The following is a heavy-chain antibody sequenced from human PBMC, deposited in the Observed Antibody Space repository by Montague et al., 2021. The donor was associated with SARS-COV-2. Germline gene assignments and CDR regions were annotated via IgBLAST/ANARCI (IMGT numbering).Heavy chain of an antibody. J-gene: IGHJ4*02. V-gene: IGHV6-1*01. CDR3: ARGNWEKVTGTTSDYLYYFDR. Sequence: CAISGDSVSSSSVAWNWIRRSPSRGLEWLGRTYYRSRWYDDYAASVKGRITMNPDTAKNHFSLQLNSVTPEDTAVYYCARGNWEKVTGTTSDYLYYFDRWGQGTLVTVSS. CDR1: GDSVSSSSVA. CDR2: TYYRSRWYD. D-gene: IGHD1-7*01.